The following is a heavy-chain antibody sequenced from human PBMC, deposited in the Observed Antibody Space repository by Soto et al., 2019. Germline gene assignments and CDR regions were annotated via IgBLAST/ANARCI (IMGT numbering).Heavy chain of an antibody. J-gene: IGHJ4*02. D-gene: IGHD5-18*01. CDR3: VTDAGDGYKRAFDY. CDR2: FDPEDGET. V-gene: IGHV1-24*01. Sequence: ASVKVSCKVSGYTLTELSMHWVRQAPGKGLEWMGGFDPEDGETIYAQKFQGRVTMTKDTSTDTAYMELSSLRSEDTAVYYCVTDAGDGYKRAFDYWGQGPLVTVPS. CDR1: GYTLTELS.